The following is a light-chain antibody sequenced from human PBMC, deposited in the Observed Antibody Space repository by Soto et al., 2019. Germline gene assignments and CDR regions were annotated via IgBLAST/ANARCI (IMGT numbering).Light chain of an antibody. CDR3: QQANSFPRT. J-gene: IGKJ1*01. CDR2: AAS. CDR1: QAISTW. Sequence: EIQMTRSPSSVSASVGDRVTITCRASQAISTWLAWYQQKPGKAPKLLIYAASNLQTGVPSRFSGSGSGTDFTLTISSLQPEDFVTYYCQQANSFPRTFGQGTKLEIK. V-gene: IGKV1D-12*01.